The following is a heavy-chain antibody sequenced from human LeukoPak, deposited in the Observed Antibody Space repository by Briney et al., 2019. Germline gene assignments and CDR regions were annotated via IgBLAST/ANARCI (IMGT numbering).Heavy chain of an antibody. CDR1: GYTFTSYA. CDR3: ARAYQRLGGLSFPDQ. CDR2: INPNTGNP. J-gene: IGHJ5*02. D-gene: IGHD3-16*02. V-gene: IGHV7-4-1*02. Sequence: ASVKVSCKASGYTFTSYAMNWVRQAPGQGLEWMGWINPNTGNPTYAQGFTGRFVFSLDTSVSTTYLQISSLKAEDTAVYYCARAYQRLGGLSFPDQWGQGTLVSVSS.